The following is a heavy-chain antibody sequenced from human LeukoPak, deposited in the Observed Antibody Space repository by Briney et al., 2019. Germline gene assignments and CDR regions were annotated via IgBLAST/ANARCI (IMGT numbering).Heavy chain of an antibody. J-gene: IGHJ3*02. D-gene: IGHD4-17*01. Sequence: SETLSLTCTVSGYSITSGFYWGWIRQPPGKGLEWIGSIYHSGRTYYNPSLKSRVTISVDTSKNQFSLRLTSVTAADTAVYYCAREKNYGDYGPCAFDIWGQGTMVTVSS. CDR3: AREKNYGDYGPCAFDI. V-gene: IGHV4-38-2*02. CDR1: GYSITSGFY. CDR2: IYHSGRT.